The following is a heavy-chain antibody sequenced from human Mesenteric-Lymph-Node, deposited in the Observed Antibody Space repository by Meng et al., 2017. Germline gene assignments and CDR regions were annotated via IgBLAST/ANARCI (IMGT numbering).Heavy chain of an antibody. V-gene: IGHV4-30-2*05. Sequence: QVQESGSGLVRPSQTLSLTCAVSGDSITSGDYSWTWIRQPPGKGLEWIGYIYHGVNIYYTPSLRSRVTISVDKSRNQFSLKLTSVTATDTAVYYCARRRGGSGRDCWGQGTLVTVSS. CDR3: ARRRGGSGRDC. CDR1: GDSITSGDYS. D-gene: IGHD3-10*01. CDR2: IYHGVNI. J-gene: IGHJ4*02.